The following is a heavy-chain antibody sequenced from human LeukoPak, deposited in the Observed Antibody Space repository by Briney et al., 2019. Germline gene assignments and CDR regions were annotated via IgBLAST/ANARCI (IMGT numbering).Heavy chain of an antibody. V-gene: IGHV4-34*01. CDR1: GGSFSGYY. CDR2: INRSGST. Sequence: PSETLSLTCAVYGGSFSGYYWSWIRQPPGKGLEWIGEINRSGSTNDTPSLKSRVTRSVDTSKDQFSLRLSSVTAADTAVYYCARVLEGSSGQHWYFDLWGRGTLVTVSS. J-gene: IGHJ2*01. D-gene: IGHD6-19*01. CDR3: ARVLEGSSGQHWYFDL.